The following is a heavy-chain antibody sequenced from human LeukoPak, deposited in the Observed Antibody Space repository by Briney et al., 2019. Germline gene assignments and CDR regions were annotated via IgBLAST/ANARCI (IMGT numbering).Heavy chain of an antibody. CDR3: ARGPNSNWSGLDF. V-gene: IGHV3-74*01. Sequence: GGSLRLSCAASGFTFSGRWMSWLRQAPGKGLVWVSRISPTGSTTSYADSVKGRFTVSRDNAKNTLYLQVNNLRAEDTAVYYCARGPNSNWSGLDFWGQGTLLTVSS. CDR2: ISPTGSTT. D-gene: IGHD6-6*01. CDR1: GFTFSGRW. J-gene: IGHJ4*02.